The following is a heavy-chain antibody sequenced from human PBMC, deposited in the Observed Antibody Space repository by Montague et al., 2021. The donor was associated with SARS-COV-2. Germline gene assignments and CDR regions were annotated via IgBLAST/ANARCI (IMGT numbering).Heavy chain of an antibody. J-gene: IGHJ3*01. Sequence: SLRLSCAASGFTFSSYSINWVRQAPGKGLEWVSSISKISDYIYYADSVKGRFTISRDNAKNSLYLQMNSLRAEDTAVYYCARLSVVLGAWYGMDVWGQGTMVTVSS. V-gene: IGHV3-21*01. CDR2: ISKISDYI. CDR1: GFTFSSYS. D-gene: IGHD2-21*01. CDR3: ARLSVVLGAWYGMDV.